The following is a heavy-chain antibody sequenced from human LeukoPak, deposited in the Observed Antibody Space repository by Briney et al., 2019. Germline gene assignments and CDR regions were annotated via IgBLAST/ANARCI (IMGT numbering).Heavy chain of an antibody. V-gene: IGHV5-51*01. Sequence: GESLKISCKGSGYSFTSHWIGWVRQMPGKGLEWMGIIYPDDSDTRYSPSFQDQVTISADKSISTAYLQRSSLKASDTAMYYCGRLGYCSSTTCYGYFDYWGQGTLVTVSS. CDR2: IYPDDSDT. J-gene: IGHJ4*02. CDR1: GYSFTSHW. D-gene: IGHD2-2*01. CDR3: GRLGYCSSTTCYGYFDY.